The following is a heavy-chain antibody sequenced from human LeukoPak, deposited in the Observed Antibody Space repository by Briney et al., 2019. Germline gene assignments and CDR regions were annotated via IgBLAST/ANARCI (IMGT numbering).Heavy chain of an antibody. CDR2: ISSSSSTI. Sequence: GGSLRLSCAASGFTFSSYSMNWVRQAPGKGLEWVSYISSSSSTIYYADSVKGRFTISRDNAKNSLYLQMNSLRAEDTAVYYCAPTTVVTAQWGQGTLVTVSS. CDR1: GFTFSSYS. J-gene: IGHJ4*02. V-gene: IGHV3-48*04. D-gene: IGHD4-23*01. CDR3: APTTVVTAQ.